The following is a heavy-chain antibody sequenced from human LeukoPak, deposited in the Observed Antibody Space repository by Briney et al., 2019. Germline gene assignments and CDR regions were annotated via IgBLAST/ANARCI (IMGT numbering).Heavy chain of an antibody. J-gene: IGHJ6*02. Sequence: NAGGSLRLSCAASGFTFSDYYMSWVRQAPGKGLEWVSSISSSSSYIYYADSVKGRFTISRDNAKNSLYLQMNSLRAEDTAVYYCARDRYYYYGMDVWGRGTTVTVSS. V-gene: IGHV3-21*01. CDR2: ISSSSSYI. CDR3: ARDRYYYYGMDV. CDR1: GFTFSDYY.